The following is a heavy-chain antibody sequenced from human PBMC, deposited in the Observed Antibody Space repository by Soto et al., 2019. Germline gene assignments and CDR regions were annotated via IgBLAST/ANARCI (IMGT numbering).Heavy chain of an antibody. CDR2: IIPIFGTA. CDR3: TRGVYGGYEY. V-gene: IGHV1-69*12. D-gene: IGHD5-12*01. Sequence: QVQLVQSGAEVKKPGSSVKVSCKASGGTFSSYSITWVRQAPGQGLEWMGGIIPIFGTANYAQKFQGRVTITADESTSTGDMEMSSLRSEDTAVYYCTRGVYGGYEYWGQGTRVTVSS. J-gene: IGHJ4*02. CDR1: GGTFSSYS.